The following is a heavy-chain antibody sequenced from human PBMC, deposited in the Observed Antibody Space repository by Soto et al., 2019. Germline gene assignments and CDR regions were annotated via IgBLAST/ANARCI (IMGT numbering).Heavy chain of an antibody. D-gene: IGHD2-8*02. V-gene: IGHV4-34*01. Sequence: QVQLQQWGAGLLKPSETLSLTCAVYGGSFSGYYWTWIRQPPGTGLEWIGEINHSGSTNYNPSLTGRGTTSVDTSKNQFSLMLTSVTAADTAVYYCARDKITGLFDYWGQGTLVTVSS. CDR2: INHSGST. CDR3: ARDKITGLFDY. J-gene: IGHJ4*02. CDR1: GGSFSGYY.